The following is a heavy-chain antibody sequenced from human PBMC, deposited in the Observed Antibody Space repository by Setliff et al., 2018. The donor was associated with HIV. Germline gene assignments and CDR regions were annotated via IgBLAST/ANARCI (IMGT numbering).Heavy chain of an antibody. Sequence: ASVKVSCKASRSTFNSHTINWVRQAPGQGLDWMGRIIPILGVANYAQRFQGNVTITADKSTSTAYMELTSLRFDDTAMYYCVRGVQSPPHYSYYYMDVWGEGTMVTVS. CDR2: IIPILGVA. CDR1: RSTFNSHT. CDR3: VRGVQSPPHYSYYYMDV. J-gene: IGHJ6*03. V-gene: IGHV1-69*02. D-gene: IGHD3-3*01.